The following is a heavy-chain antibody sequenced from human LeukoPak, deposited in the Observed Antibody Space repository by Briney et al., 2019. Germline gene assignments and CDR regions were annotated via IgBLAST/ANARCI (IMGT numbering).Heavy chain of an antibody. CDR1: GSRFRNYW. CDR3: ARDGGLHTNFDY. J-gene: IGHJ4*02. D-gene: IGHD2-15*01. CDR2: TKPDGSAE. Sequence: GGSLRLSCAAAGSRFRNYWMGWVRQAAGEGMEWVANTKPDGSAEYYADSVRGRFSTSRDNANNLRCMQMNSARAQGTAVYYCARDGGLHTNFDYWGQGTLVTVSS. V-gene: IGHV3-7*01.